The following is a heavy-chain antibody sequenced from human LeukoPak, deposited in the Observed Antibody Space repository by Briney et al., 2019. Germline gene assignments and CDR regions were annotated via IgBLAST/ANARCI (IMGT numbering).Heavy chain of an antibody. CDR1: GFTFSDYY. D-gene: IGHD3-16*01. Sequence: GGSLRLSCAASGFTFSDYYMSWIRQAPGKGLEWVSYISSSGSTIYYADSVKGRFTISRDNAKNSLYLQMNSLRAEDTAVYYCVSGSRGNVYNYYGMDVWGQGTTVTVSS. J-gene: IGHJ6*02. CDR3: VSGSRGNVYNYYGMDV. CDR2: ISSSGSTI. V-gene: IGHV3-11*01.